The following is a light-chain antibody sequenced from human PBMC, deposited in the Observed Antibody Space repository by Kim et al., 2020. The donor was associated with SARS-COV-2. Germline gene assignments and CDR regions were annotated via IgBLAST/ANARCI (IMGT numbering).Light chain of an antibody. CDR2: AAS. CDR3: QQSYSTPRYT. V-gene: IGKV1-39*01. J-gene: IGKJ2*01. CDR1: QSISSY. Sequence: DIQMNQSPSSLSASVGDRVTITCRASQSISSYLNWYQQKPGKAPKLLIYAASSLQSGVPSRFSGSGSGTDFTLTISSLQPEDFATYYCQQSYSTPRYTFGQGTKLEI.